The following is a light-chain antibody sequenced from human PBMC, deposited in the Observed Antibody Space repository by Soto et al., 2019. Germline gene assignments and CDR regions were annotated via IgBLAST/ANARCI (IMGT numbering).Light chain of an antibody. CDR1: QSVSSSY. J-gene: IGKJ1*01. CDR2: GAS. Sequence: ELVLTHSPGTLSLSPAARATLLCRASQSVSSSYLAWYQQKPGQAPKLLIYGASSRATGIPDRFSGSGSGTDFTLTISRLEPEDFAVYYCQQYGSSPRTFGQGTKVDIK. V-gene: IGKV3-20*01. CDR3: QQYGSSPRT.